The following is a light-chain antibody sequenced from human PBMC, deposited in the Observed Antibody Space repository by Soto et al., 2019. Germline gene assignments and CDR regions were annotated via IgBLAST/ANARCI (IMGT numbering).Light chain of an antibody. J-gene: IGKJ1*01. CDR1: QRIGGY. Sequence: EIVLTQSPATLSLSPGERATLSCRASQRIGGYLGWYQQKPGQAPRLLIYDASNRATGIPVRFSGSGSGTDYTLTITNLEPEDFAIYSCQHNYSATWTFGQGTKVDIK. CDR3: QHNYSATWT. V-gene: IGKV3-11*01. CDR2: DAS.